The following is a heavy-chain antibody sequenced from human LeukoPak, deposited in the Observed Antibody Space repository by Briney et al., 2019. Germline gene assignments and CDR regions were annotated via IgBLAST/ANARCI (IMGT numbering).Heavy chain of an antibody. D-gene: IGHD1-26*01. V-gene: IGHV4-59*08. Sequence: SETLSLTCSVSGGSINNYYWSWIRQPPGKGLEWIGYIYYRGTTTYNSSLKSRVTISIDTSKKQFSLKLSSVTAADTAVYYCARLPTWEQNYFDYWGQGALVTVSS. CDR1: GGSINNYY. CDR2: IYYRGTT. CDR3: ARLPTWEQNYFDY. J-gene: IGHJ4*02.